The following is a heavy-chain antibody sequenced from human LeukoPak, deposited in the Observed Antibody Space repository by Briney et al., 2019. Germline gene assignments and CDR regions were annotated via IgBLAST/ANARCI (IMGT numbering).Heavy chain of an antibody. V-gene: IGHV4-34*01. CDR2: IIHSGRT. Sequence: SETLSLTCAVYGGSFSGNYWSWIRQSPGRGLEWIGEIIHSGRTNYNPSLESRVTISVDTSKNQFSLKLSSVTAADTAVYYCARGLNYDILTANPFTAWFDSWGQGTLVTVSS. J-gene: IGHJ5*01. D-gene: IGHD3-9*01. CDR3: ARGLNYDILTANPFTAWFDS. CDR1: GGSFSGNY.